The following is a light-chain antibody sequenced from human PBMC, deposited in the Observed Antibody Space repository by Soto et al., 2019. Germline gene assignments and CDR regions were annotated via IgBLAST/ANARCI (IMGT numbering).Light chain of an antibody. Sequence: EIVMTQSPATLSVSPGDGATLSCRASQSVDSNLAWYQQKPGQAPRLLIYGASSRATGIPDRFSGSGSGTDFTLTISRLEPEDFAVYYCQQYGSSPWTFGQGTKVDI. CDR3: QQYGSSPWT. J-gene: IGKJ1*01. CDR2: GAS. V-gene: IGKV3-20*01. CDR1: QSVDSN.